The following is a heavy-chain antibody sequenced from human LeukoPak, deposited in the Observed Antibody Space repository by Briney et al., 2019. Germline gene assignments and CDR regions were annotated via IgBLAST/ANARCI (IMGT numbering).Heavy chain of an antibody. V-gene: IGHV3-66*02. J-gene: IGHJ3*02. D-gene: IGHD2-2*02. CDR2: IYSGGST. Sequence: PGGSLRLSCAASGFTVSSNYMSWVRQAPGKGLEWVSVIYSGGSTYYADSVKGRFTISRDNSKNTLYLQMNSLRAEDTAVYYCASVYCSSTSCYTDAFDIWGQGTMVTVSS. CDR1: GFTVSSNY. CDR3: ASVYCSSTSCYTDAFDI.